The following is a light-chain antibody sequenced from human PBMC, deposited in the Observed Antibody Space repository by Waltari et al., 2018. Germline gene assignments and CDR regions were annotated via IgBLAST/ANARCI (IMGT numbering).Light chain of an antibody. J-gene: IGKJ1*01. Sequence: DIQMTQSPSSLSASVGHGVSITCRTSQTISSYLNWYKQKPGKAPNLLIYAASSLQSGVPSRFSGSGSGTDFTLTISSLQSEDFATYYCQQTYSTPRTFGQGTKVEVK. CDR1: QTISSY. CDR2: AAS. V-gene: IGKV1-39*01. CDR3: QQTYSTPRT.